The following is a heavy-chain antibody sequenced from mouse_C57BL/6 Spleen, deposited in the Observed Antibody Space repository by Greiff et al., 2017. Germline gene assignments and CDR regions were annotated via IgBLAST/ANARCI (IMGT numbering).Heavy chain of an antibody. CDR3: ARWGTMITTGYFDY. J-gene: IGHJ2*01. D-gene: IGHD2-4*01. CDR2: IDPNSGGT. Sequence: VQLQQPGAELVKPGASVKLSCKASGYTFTSYWMHWVKQRPGRGLEGIGRIDPNSGGTKYNEKFKSKATLTVDKPSSTAYMQLSSLTSEDSAVYYCARWGTMITTGYFDYWGQGTTLTVSS. V-gene: IGHV1-72*01. CDR1: GYTFTSYW.